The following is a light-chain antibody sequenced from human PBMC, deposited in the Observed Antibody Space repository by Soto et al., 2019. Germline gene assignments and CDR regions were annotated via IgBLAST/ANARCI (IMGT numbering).Light chain of an antibody. CDR3: SSYTSSSTVI. CDR1: SSDVGGYNL. CDR2: DVR. Sequence: QSVLTQPASVSGSPGQSITISCTGTSSDVGGYNLVSWYQQHPGKAPKFIIYDVRNRPSGVSNRFSGSRSGNTASLTISGLQAEDEADYYCSSYTSSSTVIFGGGTKQTVL. V-gene: IGLV2-14*03. J-gene: IGLJ2*01.